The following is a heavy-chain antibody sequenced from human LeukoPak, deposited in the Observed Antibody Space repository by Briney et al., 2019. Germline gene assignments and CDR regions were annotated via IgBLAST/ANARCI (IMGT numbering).Heavy chain of an antibody. D-gene: IGHD3-3*01. CDR1: GYTFTSYY. J-gene: IGHJ5*02. V-gene: IGHV1-46*03. CDR2: INPSGGST. Sequence: ASVKVSCKASGYTFTSYYIHWVRQAPGQGLEWMGIINPSGGSTSYAQKFQGRVTMTRDTSTSTVYMELSSLRSEDTAVYYCARVAIFGVALNWFDPWGQGTLVTVSS. CDR3: ARVAIFGVALNWFDP.